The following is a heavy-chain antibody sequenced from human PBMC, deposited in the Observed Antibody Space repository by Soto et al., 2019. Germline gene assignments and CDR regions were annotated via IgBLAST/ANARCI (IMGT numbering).Heavy chain of an antibody. V-gene: IGHV1-8*01. CDR3: ARGKWNDYGDDVYYFDY. Sequence: QVQLVQSGAEVKQPGASVKVSCKASGYTFTSYDINWVRQATGQGLEWMGWMNPNSGNTGYVQKFQGRVTMTRNTSRSTAYMELSSLGSEDTAVYSCARGKWNDYGDDVYYFDYWCQGNLVTVSS. J-gene: IGHJ4*02. CDR2: MNPNSGNT. CDR1: GYTFTSYD. D-gene: IGHD4-17*01.